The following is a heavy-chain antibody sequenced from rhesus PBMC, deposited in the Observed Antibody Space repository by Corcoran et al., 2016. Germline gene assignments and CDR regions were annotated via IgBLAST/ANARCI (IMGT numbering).Heavy chain of an antibody. Sequence: EVQLVESGGGLVQPGGSLRLSCAGSGFTSNTYVLHWGRQAPGKGLDWVAVISSDGTKKSCADSVKDRFTVSRDNSKNVVYLQMNNLKLDDTALYYCTRFDYWGRGVLVTVSS. CDR1: GFTSNTYV. CDR2: ISSDGTKK. CDR3: TRFDY. J-gene: IGHJ4*01. V-gene: IGHV3-54*02.